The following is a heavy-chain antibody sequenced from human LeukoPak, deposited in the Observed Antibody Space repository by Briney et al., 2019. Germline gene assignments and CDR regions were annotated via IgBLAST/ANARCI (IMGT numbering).Heavy chain of an antibody. CDR2: VYYTGST. CDR3: ARQLGDGYNLVYWFDP. J-gene: IGHJ5*02. V-gene: IGHV4-39*01. Sequence: PPETLSLTCTVSGGSISSSSYYWGWIRQSPGKGLEWIGSVYYTGSTQDNPSLKGRVTISEDTSKNQFSLKLTSVTAEDTAVYYCARQLGDGYNLVYWFDPWGQGTLVTVSS. D-gene: IGHD5-24*01. CDR1: GGSISSSSYY.